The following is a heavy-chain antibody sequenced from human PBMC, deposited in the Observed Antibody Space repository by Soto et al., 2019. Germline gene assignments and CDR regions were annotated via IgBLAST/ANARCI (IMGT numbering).Heavy chain of an antibody. CDR1: GFTFNNYG. Sequence: QVQLVESGGGVVQPGRSLRLSCAASGFTFNNYGMHWVRQAPGKGLEWLAVICNDGSKNYYANSVKGRFTISRDNSKNTLYLQMTSLRAEDTAVYYCARRQIPPPTRGAANARGGMDVWGQGTTVTVSS. CDR3: ARRQIPPPTRGAANARGGMDV. D-gene: IGHD6-13*01. J-gene: IGHJ6*02. CDR2: ICNDGSKN. V-gene: IGHV3-33*01.